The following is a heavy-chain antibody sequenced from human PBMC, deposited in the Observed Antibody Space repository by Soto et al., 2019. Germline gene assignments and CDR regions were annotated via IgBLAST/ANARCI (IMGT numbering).Heavy chain of an antibody. CDR2: ISGSGGST. CDR1: GFTFSSYA. J-gene: IGHJ4*02. Sequence: GGSLRLSCAASGFTFSSYAMSWVRQAPGKGLEWVSAISGSGGSTYYADSVKGRFTISXXXXXXSXDXQXNXLRAXDTAVYYCVTSISGYYYNYWGQGTLVTVSS. CDR3: VTSISGYYYNY. D-gene: IGHD3-22*01. V-gene: IGHV3-23*01.